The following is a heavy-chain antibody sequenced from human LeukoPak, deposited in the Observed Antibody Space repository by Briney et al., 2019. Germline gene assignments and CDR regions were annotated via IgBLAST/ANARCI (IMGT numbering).Heavy chain of an antibody. CDR1: GGSFSGYY. Sequence: SETLSLTCAVYGGSFSGYYWSWIRQPPGKGLEWIGEINHSGSTNYNPSLKSRVTISVDTSKNQFSLKLSSVTAADTAVYYCARHPAPLYYDYVWGSYLWFDPWGQGTLVTVSS. J-gene: IGHJ5*02. CDR3: ARHPAPLYYDYVWGSYLWFDP. V-gene: IGHV4-34*01. CDR2: INHSGST. D-gene: IGHD3-16*02.